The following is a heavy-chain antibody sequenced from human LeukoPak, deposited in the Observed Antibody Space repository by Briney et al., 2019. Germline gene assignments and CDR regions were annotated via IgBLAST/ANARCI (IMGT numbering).Heavy chain of an antibody. J-gene: IGHJ4*02. CDR3: ARDIDWILFDY. V-gene: IGHV3-74*03. CDR1: VFTFNKYW. D-gene: IGHD3-9*01. CDR2: VNREGTTT. Sequence: GGSLRLSCAASVFTFNKYWMHWVRQAAGKGLVWVARVNREGTTTTYADSVKGRFTISRDNAKNTLYLQMNNLRAEDTAVYYCARDIDWILFDYWGQGTLVTVSS.